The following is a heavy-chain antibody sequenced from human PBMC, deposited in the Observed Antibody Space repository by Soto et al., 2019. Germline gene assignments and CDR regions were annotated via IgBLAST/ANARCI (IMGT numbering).Heavy chain of an antibody. CDR3: ARATAMDYWYFDL. V-gene: IGHV4-59*12. Sequence: SETLSLTCTVSGGSISSYYWNWIRQPPGKGLEWIGYIYHSGSTYYNPSLKSRVTISVDRSKNQFSLKLSSVTAADTAVYYCARATAMDYWYFDLWGRGTLVTVSS. D-gene: IGHD5-18*01. J-gene: IGHJ2*01. CDR2: IYHSGST. CDR1: GGSISSYY.